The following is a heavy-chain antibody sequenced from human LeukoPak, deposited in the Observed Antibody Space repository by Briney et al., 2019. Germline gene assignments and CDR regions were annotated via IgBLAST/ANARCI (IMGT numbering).Heavy chain of an antibody. Sequence: GGSLRLSCAASGFTFSSYGMHWVRQAPGKGLEWVAVISYDGSNKYYADSVKGRFTISRDNSKNTLYLQMNSLRAEDTAVYYCAKRLYYDILTGYQSGGGYYGMDVWGQGTTVTVSS. CDR2: ISYDGSNK. D-gene: IGHD3-9*01. CDR3: AKRLYYDILTGYQSGGGYYGMDV. V-gene: IGHV3-30*18. J-gene: IGHJ6*02. CDR1: GFTFSSYG.